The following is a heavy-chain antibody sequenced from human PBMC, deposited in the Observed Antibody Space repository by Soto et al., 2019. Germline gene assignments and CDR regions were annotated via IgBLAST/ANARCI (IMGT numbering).Heavy chain of an antibody. Sequence: QVQLVQSGPEVKKPGASVKVSCKASGYTFSNYGITWVRQAPGQGLEWMGWINAYNGETNYAQKLQGRVTMTTATSTSRAYVERKSLKSADTAVYYWARRGAPPYYYYGLDVWGQGTTVNVSS. V-gene: IGHV1-18*01. J-gene: IGHJ6*02. CDR2: INAYNGET. D-gene: IGHD3-16*01. CDR3: ARRGAPPYYYYGLDV. CDR1: GYTFSNYG.